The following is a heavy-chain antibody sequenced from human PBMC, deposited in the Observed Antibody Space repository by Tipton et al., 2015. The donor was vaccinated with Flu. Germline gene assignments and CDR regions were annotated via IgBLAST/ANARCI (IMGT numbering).Heavy chain of an antibody. CDR3: ARDKNEFYAFEN. V-gene: IGHV3-33*01. D-gene: IGHD2/OR15-2a*01. CDR2: IWYDGSNK. J-gene: IGHJ4*02. Sequence: SLRLSCAASGFIFSTYGMHWVRQAPGKGLEWVAVIWYDGSNKYYAGSVKGRFTISRDNSKNTVYLQMNSLRAEDTAVYYCARDKNEFYAFENWAQGTLVTVSS. CDR1: GFIFSTYG.